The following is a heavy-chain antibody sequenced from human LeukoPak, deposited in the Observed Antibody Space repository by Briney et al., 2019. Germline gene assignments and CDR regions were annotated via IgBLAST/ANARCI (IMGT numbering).Heavy chain of an antibody. J-gene: IGHJ4*02. CDR1: GGSFSSYY. D-gene: IGHD2-2*02. V-gene: IGHV4-34*01. CDR2: INHSGST. CDR3: AREGYCSSTNCYNFNY. Sequence: KPSETLSLTCAVYGGSFSSYYWSWIRQSPGKGLEWIGKINHSGSTNYNPSLKSRVTISLDTSKNQISLKLSSVTAADTAVYYCAREGYCSSTNCYNFNYWGQGTLVTVSS.